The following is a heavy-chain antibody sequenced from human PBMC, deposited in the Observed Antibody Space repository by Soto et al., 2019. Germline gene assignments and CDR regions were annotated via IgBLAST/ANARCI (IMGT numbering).Heavy chain of an antibody. J-gene: IGHJ4*02. CDR3: ARDHLSSGWYPNSPPDY. Sequence: PGGSLRLSCVASGFPFRTYWMHWVRQAPGKGLVWVSRINSDGSNTAYADSVKGRFTISRDNSKNTLYLQMNSLRADDTAVYYCARDHLSSGWYPNSPPDYWGPGTLVTVSS. D-gene: IGHD6-13*01. V-gene: IGHV3-74*01. CDR1: GFPFRTYW. CDR2: INSDGSNT.